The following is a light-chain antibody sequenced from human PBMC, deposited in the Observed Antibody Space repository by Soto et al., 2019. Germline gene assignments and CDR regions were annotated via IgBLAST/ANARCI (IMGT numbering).Light chain of an antibody. Sequence: EIVMTQSPAALSVFPGERATLSCRASQTVYNNLAWYQQKPGHAPRLLIYAASTRATGLPGRFSGSGFGTVFTLTLTSRQSEDSSVYYCQPYTACPLTFGGGTHVEIK. CDR1: QTVYNN. J-gene: IGKJ4*01. CDR2: AAS. V-gene: IGKV3-15*01. CDR3: QPYTACPLT.